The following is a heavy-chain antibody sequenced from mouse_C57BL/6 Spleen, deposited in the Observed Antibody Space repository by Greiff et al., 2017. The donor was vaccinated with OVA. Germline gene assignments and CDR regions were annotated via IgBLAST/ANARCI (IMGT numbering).Heavy chain of an antibody. Sequence: QVQLQQSGAELVRPGTSVKVSCKASGYAFTNYLIEWVKQRPGQGLEWIGVINPGSGGTNYNEKFKGKATLTADKSSSTAYMQLSSLTSEDSAVYFCAREAVGNYGSSPGDYWGQGTTLTVSS. CDR2: INPGSGGT. CDR3: AREAVGNYGSSPGDY. V-gene: IGHV1-54*01. D-gene: IGHD1-1*01. CDR1: GYAFTNYL. J-gene: IGHJ2*01.